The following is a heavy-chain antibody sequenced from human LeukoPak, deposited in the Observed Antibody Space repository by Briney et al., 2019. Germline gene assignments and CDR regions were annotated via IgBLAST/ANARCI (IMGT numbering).Heavy chain of an antibody. CDR1: GYSISSGYY. J-gene: IGHJ4*02. D-gene: IGHD4-11*01. CDR3: ARATYSNYLDY. V-gene: IGHV4-38-2*02. Sequence: PSETLSLTCTVSGYSISSGYYWGWIRQPPGKGLEWIGSIYHSGSTYYNPSLKSRVTISVDTSKNQFSLKLSSVTAADTAVYYCARATYSNYLDYWGQGTLVTVSS. CDR2: IYHSGST.